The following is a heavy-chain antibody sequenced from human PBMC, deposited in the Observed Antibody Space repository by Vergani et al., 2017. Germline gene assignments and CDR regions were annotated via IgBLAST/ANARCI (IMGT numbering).Heavy chain of an antibody. V-gene: IGHV3-13*01. Sequence: EVQLVESGGGVVQPGGSLRLSCVASGFTFSVSDMFWVRQSSGKGLEWVSTIGTRLDTSDLASVRGRFIAARENDKNSLFLQMNSLRPDDTAVDFCVRNEEGRLEPSDNWGQGNLVTVSS. CDR1: GFTFSVSD. CDR2: IGTRLDT. CDR3: VRNEEGRLEPSDN. D-gene: IGHD1-1*01. J-gene: IGHJ4*02.